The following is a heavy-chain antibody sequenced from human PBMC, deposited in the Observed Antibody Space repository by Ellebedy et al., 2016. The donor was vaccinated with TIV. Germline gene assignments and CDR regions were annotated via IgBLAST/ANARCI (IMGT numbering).Heavy chain of an antibody. V-gene: IGHV3-23*01. CDR2: ISGRAGDT. Sequence: GESLKISCAASEFSFSTYAMSWVRQAPGKGLEWVSFISGRAGDTYYADSVKGRFTISRDDSKNTLYLQMHSLKAEDTALYYCAKRQVGATFFDYWGQGTLVTVSS. CDR3: AKRQVGATFFDY. J-gene: IGHJ4*02. CDR1: EFSFSTYA. D-gene: IGHD1-26*01.